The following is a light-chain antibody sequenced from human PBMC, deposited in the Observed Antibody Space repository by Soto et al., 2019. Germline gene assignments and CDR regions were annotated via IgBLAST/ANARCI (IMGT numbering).Light chain of an antibody. V-gene: IGLV1-40*01. CDR3: QSYDSSLSGSWV. Sequence: QSVLTQPPSVSGAPGQTITISCTGSSSNIGAGYDVHWYQQLPGRAPKLLIYGNNNRPSGVPDRFSGSKSGTSASLAITGLQAEDEADYYCQSYDSSLSGSWVFGGGTKLTVL. J-gene: IGLJ3*02. CDR1: SSNIGAGYD. CDR2: GNN.